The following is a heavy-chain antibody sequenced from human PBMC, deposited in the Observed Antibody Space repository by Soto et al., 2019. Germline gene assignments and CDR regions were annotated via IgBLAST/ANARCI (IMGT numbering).Heavy chain of an antibody. Sequence: GGSLRLSCAVSGFTFTDHAMTWVRQAPGKGLEWVSTTSNNGDRTFYADSVKGRFTVSTDRTNNTLYLQMNSLRADDTAVYFCARPPLYSNGGYFDSWGQGTLVTVSS. CDR2: TSNNGDRT. D-gene: IGHD6-19*01. CDR3: ARPPLYSNGGYFDS. CDR1: GFTFTDHA. V-gene: IGHV3-23*01. J-gene: IGHJ4*02.